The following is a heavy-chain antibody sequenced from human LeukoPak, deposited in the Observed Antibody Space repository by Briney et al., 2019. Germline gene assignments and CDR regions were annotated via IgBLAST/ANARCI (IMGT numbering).Heavy chain of an antibody. CDR2: IWYDGSNK. Sequence: GGSLRLSCAASGFTFSSYGMHWVRQAPGKGLEWVAVIWYDGSNKYYADSVKGRFTISRDNSKNTLYLQMNSLRAEDTAVYYCAKDLLRHWSYFDYWGQGTLVTVPS. CDR3: AKDLLRHWSYFDY. J-gene: IGHJ4*02. CDR1: GFTFSSYG. V-gene: IGHV3-30*02. D-gene: IGHD1-1*01.